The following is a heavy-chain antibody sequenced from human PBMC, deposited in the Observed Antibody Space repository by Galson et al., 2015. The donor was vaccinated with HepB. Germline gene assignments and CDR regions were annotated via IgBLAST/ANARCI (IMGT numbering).Heavy chain of an antibody. J-gene: IGHJ4*02. V-gene: IGHV3-21*01. CDR3: ARDEDTAMVNYFDY. Sequence: SLRLSCAASGFTFSSYSMNWVRQAPGKGLEWVSSISSSSSYIYYADSVKGRFTISRDNAKNSLYLQMNSLRAEDTAVYYCARDEDTAMVNYFDYWGQGTLVTVSS. CDR2: ISSSSSYI. D-gene: IGHD5-18*01. CDR1: GFTFSSYS.